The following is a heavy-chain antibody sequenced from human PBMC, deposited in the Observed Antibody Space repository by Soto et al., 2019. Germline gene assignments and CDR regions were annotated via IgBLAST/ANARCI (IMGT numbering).Heavy chain of an antibody. CDR1: GYTFEDYA. D-gene: IGHD3-22*01. CDR2: ISGDGGST. CDR3: ATLTHYYDSSGYYYYYYGMDV. J-gene: IGHJ6*02. Sequence: GGSLRLSCAASGYTFEDYAMHWVRQAPGKGLEWVSLISGDGGSTYYADSVKGRFTIYRDNSKNSLYLQMNSLRTEDAALYYCATLTHYYDSSGYYYYYYGMDVWGQGTTVTVSS. V-gene: IGHV3-43*02.